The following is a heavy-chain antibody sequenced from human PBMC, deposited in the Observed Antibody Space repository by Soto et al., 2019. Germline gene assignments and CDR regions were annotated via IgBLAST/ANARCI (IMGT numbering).Heavy chain of an antibody. D-gene: IGHD3-16*01. Sequence: QVQLQESGPGLVKPSETLSLTCTVSGASVNNDYWTWIRQSAGKGLECIGYISYSGTINYNPSFRSRVSMSLGTSKNQFYLRLSSVAAADTAFYYCARVIGGRKLFDYWGQGTLVTVSS. J-gene: IGHJ4*02. CDR2: ISYSGTI. CDR1: GASVNNDY. CDR3: ARVIGGRKLFDY. V-gene: IGHV4-59*02.